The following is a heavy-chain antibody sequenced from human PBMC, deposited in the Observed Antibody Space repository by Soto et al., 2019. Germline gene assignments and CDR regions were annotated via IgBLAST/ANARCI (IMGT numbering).Heavy chain of an antibody. CDR1: GFTFSSYA. V-gene: IGHV3-23*01. Sequence: GGSLRLSCAASGFTFSSYAMSWVRQAPGKGLEWVSVISGSVGSTYYADSVKGRFTISRDNSKNTLYLQMNNLRAEDTAVYYCAKDHLFSGWTSGGYFDYWGQGTLVTVSS. D-gene: IGHD6-19*01. CDR2: ISGSVGST. CDR3: AKDHLFSGWTSGGYFDY. J-gene: IGHJ4*02.